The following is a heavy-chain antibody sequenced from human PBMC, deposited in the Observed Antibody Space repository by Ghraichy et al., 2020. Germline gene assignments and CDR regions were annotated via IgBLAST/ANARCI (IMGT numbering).Heavy chain of an antibody. Sequence: LSLTCAASGFTFSSYEMNWVRQAPGKGLEWVSYISSSGSTIYYADSVKGRFTISRDNAKNSLYLQMNSLRAEDTAVYYCARESEVGPGSNWFDPWGQGTLVTVSS. CDR2: ISSSGSTI. V-gene: IGHV3-48*03. D-gene: IGHD1-26*01. CDR1: GFTFSSYE. J-gene: IGHJ5*02. CDR3: ARESEVGPGSNWFDP.